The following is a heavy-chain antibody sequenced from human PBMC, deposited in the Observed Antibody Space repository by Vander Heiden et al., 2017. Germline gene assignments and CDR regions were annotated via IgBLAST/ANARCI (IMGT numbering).Heavy chain of an antibody. V-gene: IGHV3-11*01. Sequence: YYYLSLLRPASGHALEWGSYMSSSGRTTDYAVSVTCRFTIPRDNGKNSMYVQMNSLRAEDTAGYDCAADNCSSKRGRYGPPLRPSNYWGQGTLVTVSS. D-gene: IGHD2-2*01. CDR2: MSSSGRTT. CDR1: YYY. CDR3: AADNCSSKRGRYGPPLRPSNY. J-gene: IGHJ4*02.